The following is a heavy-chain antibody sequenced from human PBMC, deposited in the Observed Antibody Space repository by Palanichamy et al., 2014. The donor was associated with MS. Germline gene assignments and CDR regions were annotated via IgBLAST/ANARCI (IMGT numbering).Heavy chain of an antibody. Sequence: VESWGRAWSEPRRVPRDSPVQPLDSPSVAMACTGSGQAPGKGLEWVAVISYDGSNKYYADSVKGRFTISRDNSKNTLYLQMNSLRAEDTAVYYCAKEQYPDSGHYYYGMDVWGQGTTVTVSS. CDR2: ISYDGSNK. CDR1: DSPSVAMA. D-gene: IGHD6-19*01. V-gene: IGHV3-30*18. CDR3: AKEQYPDSGHYYYGMDV. J-gene: IGHJ6*02.